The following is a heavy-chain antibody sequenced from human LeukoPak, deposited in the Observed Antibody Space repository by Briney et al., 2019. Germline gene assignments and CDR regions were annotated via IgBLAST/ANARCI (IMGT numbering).Heavy chain of an antibody. CDR1: GYSFTSYA. D-gene: IGHD4-17*01. CDR3: ARAPYGDYGRPDY. J-gene: IGHJ4*02. Sequence: ASVKVSCKASGYSFTSYAMNWVRQAPGQGLEWMGWINPNSGGTNYAQKFQGRVTMTRDTSISTAYMELSRLRSDDTAVYYCARAPYGDYGRPDYWGQGTLVTVSS. CDR2: INPNSGGT. V-gene: IGHV1-2*02.